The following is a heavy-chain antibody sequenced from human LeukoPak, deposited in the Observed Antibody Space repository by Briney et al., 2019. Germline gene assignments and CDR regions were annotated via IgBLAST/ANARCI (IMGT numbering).Heavy chain of an antibody. CDR1: GYTFTGYY. CDR2: INPNSGGT. J-gene: IGHJ4*02. V-gene: IGHV1-2*02. CDR3: ARDLGGIQPTSYSD. Sequence: GASVKVSCKASGYTFTGYYMHWVRQAPGQGLEWMGWINPNSGGTNYAQKFQGRVTMTRDTSISTAYMELSRLRSDDTAVYYCARDLGGIQPTSYSDWGQGTLVTVSS. D-gene: IGHD5-18*01.